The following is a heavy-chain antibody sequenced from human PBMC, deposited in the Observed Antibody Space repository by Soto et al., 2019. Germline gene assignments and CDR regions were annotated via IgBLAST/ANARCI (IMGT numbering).Heavy chain of an antibody. Sequence: GGSLRLSCAVSGFSFSTYWMSWLRQAPGKGLEWVANINQDGGEIYYVDSVKGRFTISRDNAKNSLYLQMNNLRAEDTSLYYCAARYSSGCIYWGQGTLVTVSS. V-gene: IGHV3-7*05. J-gene: IGHJ4*02. CDR3: AARYSSGCIY. D-gene: IGHD6-25*01. CDR1: GFSFSTYW. CDR2: INQDGGEI.